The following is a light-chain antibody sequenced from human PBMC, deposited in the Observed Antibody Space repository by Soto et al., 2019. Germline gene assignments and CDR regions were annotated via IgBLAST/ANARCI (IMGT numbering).Light chain of an antibody. CDR2: AAS. J-gene: IGKJ2*01. CDR1: QSIGRY. Sequence: DIQMTQSPSSLSASVGDRVTITCRASQSIGRYLKWYQQKPGRAPNLLIYAASSLQRGVPSRFSGSGSGTDFTLTISSLQPEDFATYHCQQSSSIPMYSFGQGTKLEIK. CDR3: QQSSSIPMYS. V-gene: IGKV1-39*01.